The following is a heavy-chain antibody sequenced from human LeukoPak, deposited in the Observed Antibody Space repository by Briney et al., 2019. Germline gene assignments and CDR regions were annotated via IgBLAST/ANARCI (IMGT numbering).Heavy chain of an antibody. Sequence: PGGSLRLSCAASGFTFSDYYMSWIRQAPGRGLECVSYISSSGSTNYADSVKGRFTISRDNAKNSLYLQMNSLRAEDTAVYYCAKELDVDTPVVDYWGQGTLVTVSS. V-gene: IGHV3-11*06. CDR3: AKELDVDTPVVDY. D-gene: IGHD5-18*01. CDR1: GFTFSDYY. J-gene: IGHJ4*02. CDR2: ISSSGST.